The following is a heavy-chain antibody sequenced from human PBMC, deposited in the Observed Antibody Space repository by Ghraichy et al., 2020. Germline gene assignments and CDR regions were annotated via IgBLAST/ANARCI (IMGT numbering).Heavy chain of an antibody. CDR1: GFIFSGYW. V-gene: IGHV3-7*01. D-gene: IGHD6-19*01. CDR3: ARDLGGGWYFDY. CDR2: IKKDGSEK. J-gene: IGHJ4*02. Sequence: GALRLSCAASGFIFSGYWMSWVRQAPGKGLEWVANIKKDGSEKYYVDSVKGRFTISRDNAKNSLYLQMNSLRAEDTAVYYCARDLGGGWYFDYWGQGALVTVSS.